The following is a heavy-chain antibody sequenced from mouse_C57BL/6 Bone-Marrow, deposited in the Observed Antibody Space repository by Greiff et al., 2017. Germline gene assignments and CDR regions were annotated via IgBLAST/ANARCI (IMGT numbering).Heavy chain of an antibody. CDR3: ASQTGTDFDY. CDR1: GYTFTSYC. D-gene: IGHD4-1*01. V-gene: IGHV1-50*01. J-gene: IGHJ2*01. CDR2: IDPSDSYT. Sequence: VQLQQPGAELVKPGASVKLSCKASGYTFTSYCMQWVKQRPGQGLEWIGEIDPSDSYTNYNQKFKGKATLTVDTSSSTAYMQLSSLTSEDSAVYYCASQTGTDFDYWGQGATLTVSS.